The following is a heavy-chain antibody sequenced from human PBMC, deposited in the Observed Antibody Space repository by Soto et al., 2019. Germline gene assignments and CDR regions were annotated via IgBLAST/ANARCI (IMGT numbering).Heavy chain of an antibody. V-gene: IGHV4-59*12. CDR3: ARVGGFWSGYHFDY. CDR2: IYYSGST. J-gene: IGHJ4*02. D-gene: IGHD3-3*01. CDR1: GGSISSYY. Sequence: SETLSLTCTVSGGSISSYYWSWIRQPPGKGLEWIGYIYYSGSTNYNPSLKSRVTISVDRSKNQFSLKLSSVTAADTAVYYCARVGGFWSGYHFDYWGQGTLVTVSS.